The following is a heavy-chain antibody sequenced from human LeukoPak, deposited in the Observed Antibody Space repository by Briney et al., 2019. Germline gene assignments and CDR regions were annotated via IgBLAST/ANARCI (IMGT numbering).Heavy chain of an antibody. CDR2: IYYSGST. J-gene: IGHJ4*02. D-gene: IGHD6-13*01. Sequence: SETLSLTCTVSGGSISSYYWSWIRQPPAKGLEWIGYIYYSGSTNYNPSLKSRVTISVDTSKNQFSLKLSSVTAADTAVYYCATGTDSSSWYYFDYWGQGTLVTVSS. V-gene: IGHV4-59*01. CDR1: GGSISSYY. CDR3: ATGTDSSSWYYFDY.